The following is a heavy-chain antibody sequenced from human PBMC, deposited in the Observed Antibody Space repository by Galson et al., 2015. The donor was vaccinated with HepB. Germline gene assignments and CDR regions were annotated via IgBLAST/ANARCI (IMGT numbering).Heavy chain of an antibody. Sequence: SLRLSCAASGFTFSSYWMSWVRQAPRKGLEWVANIKEDGSEKYYVDSVKGRFAISRDNAKNSLYLQMNSLRAEDTAVYYCASQRWLQTGRWFDPWGQGTLVTVSS. CDR2: IKEDGSEK. CDR1: GFTFSSYW. J-gene: IGHJ5*02. D-gene: IGHD5-24*01. CDR3: ASQRWLQTGRWFDP. V-gene: IGHV3-7*03.